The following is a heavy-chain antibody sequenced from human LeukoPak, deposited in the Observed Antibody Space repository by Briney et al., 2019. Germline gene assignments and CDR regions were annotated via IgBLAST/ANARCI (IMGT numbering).Heavy chain of an antibody. D-gene: IGHD6-19*01. Sequence: SETLSLTCTVSGGSISTYYWSWVRQPPGAGLEWIGYIYYSGSTNYNPSLKSRVTISVDTSKNQFSLKLSSVTTADTAVYYCATVNVPDSSAWLFDYWGQGTLVTVSS. CDR2: IYYSGST. CDR1: GGSISTYY. J-gene: IGHJ4*02. V-gene: IGHV4-59*01. CDR3: ATVNVPDSSAWLFDY.